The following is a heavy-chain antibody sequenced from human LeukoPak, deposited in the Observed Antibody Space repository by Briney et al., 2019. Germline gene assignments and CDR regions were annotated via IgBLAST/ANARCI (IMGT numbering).Heavy chain of an antibody. Sequence: PGGSLRLSCGASGFTLSSYAMHWVRQAPGRCLEWVAVISYDASNKYHADSVKGRFTISRYNSKNTLYLHMNRLRAEDTAVYYCARDPVAAGNPRDYYYMDVWGKGTTVTVSS. D-gene: IGHD6-13*01. V-gene: IGHV3-30*04. CDR2: ISYDASNK. CDR1: GFTLSSYA. J-gene: IGHJ6*03. CDR3: ARDPVAAGNPRDYYYMDV.